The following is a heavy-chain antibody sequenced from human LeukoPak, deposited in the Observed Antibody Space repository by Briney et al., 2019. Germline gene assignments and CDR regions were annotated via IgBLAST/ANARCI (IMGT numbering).Heavy chain of an antibody. CDR3: ARALAAAGTEAVY. CDR1: GFTFSSYG. J-gene: IGHJ4*02. CDR2: ISYDGSNK. V-gene: IGHV3-30*03. Sequence: PGGSLRLSCAASGFTFSSYGMHWVRQAPGKGLGWVAVISYDGSNKYYADSVKGRFTISRDNSKNTLYLKMNSLGAEDTAVYYCARALAAAGTEAVYWGQGTLVTVSS. D-gene: IGHD6-13*01.